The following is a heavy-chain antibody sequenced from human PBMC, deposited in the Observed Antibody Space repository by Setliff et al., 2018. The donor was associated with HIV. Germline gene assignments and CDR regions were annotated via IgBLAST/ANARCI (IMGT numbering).Heavy chain of an antibody. CDR3: TTYQVHYDGSGYYYYNLQH. CDR2: IKSKSDGGTT. V-gene: IGHV3-15*01. CDR1: GFTFSDVW. Sequence: PGGSLRLSCAADTSASGFTFSDVWFSWVRQAPGKGLEWVGLIKSKSDGGTTDYAAPLKGRFTISRDDSKETLYLQMKSLKTEDSAVYYCTTYQVHYDGSGYYYYNLQHWGQGSLVTVSS. D-gene: IGHD3-22*01. J-gene: IGHJ1*01.